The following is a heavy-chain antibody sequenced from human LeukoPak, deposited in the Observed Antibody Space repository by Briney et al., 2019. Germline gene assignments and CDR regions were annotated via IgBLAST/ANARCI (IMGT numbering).Heavy chain of an antibody. V-gene: IGHV1-24*01. J-gene: IGHJ4*02. CDR3: ARVWAIAAAAYHFDY. CDR2: FDPEDGET. Sequence: GASVKVSCKVSGYTLTELSMHWVRQAPGKGLEWMGGFDPEDGETIYAQKFQGRVTMTEDTSTDTAYMELSSLRSDDTAVYYCARVWAIAAAAYHFDYWGQGTLVTVSS. D-gene: IGHD6-13*01. CDR1: GYTLTELS.